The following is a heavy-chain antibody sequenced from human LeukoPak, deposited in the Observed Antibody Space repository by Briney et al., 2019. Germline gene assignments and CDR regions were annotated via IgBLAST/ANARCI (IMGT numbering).Heavy chain of an antibody. CDR1: GFTFDDYA. J-gene: IGHJ4*02. CDR3: AKDRSSGWFGDHPFDY. Sequence: GGSLRLSCAASGFTFDDYAMHWVRQAPGKGLEWVSGISWNSGSIGYADSVKGRFTISRDSAKNSLYLQMNSLRAEDTALYYCAKDRSSGWFGDHPFDYWGQGTLVTVSS. D-gene: IGHD6-19*01. V-gene: IGHV3-9*01. CDR2: ISWNSGSI.